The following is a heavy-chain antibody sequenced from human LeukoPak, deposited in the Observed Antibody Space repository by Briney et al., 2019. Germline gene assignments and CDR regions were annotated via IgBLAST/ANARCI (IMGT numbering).Heavy chain of an antibody. CDR3: AKGYGWEASYYYYMDV. J-gene: IGHJ6*03. CDR2: IHSGGST. D-gene: IGHD1-26*01. V-gene: IGHV3-66*02. Sequence: GGSLRLSWAASEFSVGSNYMTWVRQAPGKGLEWISLIHSGGSTYNADSVKGGFTSSRNNSKNTLYLQMKSLRTEDTAVYYCAKGYGWEASYYYYMDVWGKGTTVPISS. CDR1: EFSVGSNY.